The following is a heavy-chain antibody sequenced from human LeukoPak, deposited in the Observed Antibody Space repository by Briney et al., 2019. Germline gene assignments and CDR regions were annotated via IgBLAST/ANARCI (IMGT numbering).Heavy chain of an antibody. D-gene: IGHD1-7*01. V-gene: IGHV1-18*01. Sequence: ASVKVSCKASGDTFTSYGITWVRQAPGQGLEWMGWISTYNGNTNYAQKLQGRVTMTTDTSTSTAYMELRSLKSDDTAVYYCARGRVWNYAFDYWGQGTLVTVSS. J-gene: IGHJ4*02. CDR2: ISTYNGNT. CDR3: ARGRVWNYAFDY. CDR1: GDTFTSYG.